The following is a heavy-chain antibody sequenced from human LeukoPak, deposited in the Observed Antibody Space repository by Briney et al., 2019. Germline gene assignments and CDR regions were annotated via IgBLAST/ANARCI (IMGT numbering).Heavy chain of an antibody. J-gene: IGHJ4*02. V-gene: IGHV1-69*02. Sequence: SVKVSCKASGGTFSSYTISWVRQAPGQGLEWMGRIIPILGIANYAQKFQGRVTITADKSTSTAYMELSSLRSEDTAVYYCARPYYYDSSGRDYWGQGTLVTVSS. D-gene: IGHD3-22*01. CDR3: ARPYYYDSSGRDY. CDR1: GGTFSSYT. CDR2: IIPILGIA.